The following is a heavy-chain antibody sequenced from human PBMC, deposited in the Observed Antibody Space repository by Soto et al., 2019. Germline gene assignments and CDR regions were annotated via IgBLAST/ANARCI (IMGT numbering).Heavy chain of an antibody. D-gene: IGHD5-12*01. V-gene: IGHV4-4*02. Sequence: PSETLSLTCAVSGGSISSSNWWSWVRQPPGKGLEWIGEIYHSGSTNYNPSLKSRVTISVDKSKNQFSLKLSSVTAADTAVYYCARVGVYSGYDLFDYWGQGTLVTVSS. J-gene: IGHJ4*02. CDR1: GGSISSSNW. CDR2: IYHSGST. CDR3: ARVGVYSGYDLFDY.